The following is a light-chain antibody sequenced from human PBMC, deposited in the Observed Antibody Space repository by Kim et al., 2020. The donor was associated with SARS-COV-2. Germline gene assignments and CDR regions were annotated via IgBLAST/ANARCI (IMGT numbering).Light chain of an antibody. CDR3: QQYSGTLAT. Sequence: DIQMTQSPSSLSASIGDRVTITCRASQDIGNSVAWYQQKPGKGPNVLTSSASTLASGVPSRFSGSESETEYTLTISSLQPEDFATYYCQQYSGTLATFGQGTKVDIK. CDR2: SAS. V-gene: IGKV1-NL1*01. J-gene: IGKJ1*01. CDR1: QDIGNS.